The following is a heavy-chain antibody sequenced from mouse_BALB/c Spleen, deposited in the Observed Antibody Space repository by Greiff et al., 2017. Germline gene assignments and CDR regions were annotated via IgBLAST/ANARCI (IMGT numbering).Heavy chain of an antibody. D-gene: IGHD4-1*01. V-gene: IGHV5-9-4*01. CDR1: GFTISSYA. Sequence: EVKLMQSGGGLVKPGGSLKLSCAASGFTISSYAMSWVRQSPEKRLEWVAEISSGGSYTYYPDTVTGRFTISRDNAKNTLYLEMSSLRSEDTAMYYCARDGAPLGRAYWGQGTLVTVSA. J-gene: IGHJ3*01. CDR3: ARDGAPLGRAY. CDR2: ISSGGSYT.